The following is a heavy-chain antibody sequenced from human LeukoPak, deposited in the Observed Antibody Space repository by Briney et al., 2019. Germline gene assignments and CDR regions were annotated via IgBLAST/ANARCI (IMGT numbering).Heavy chain of an antibody. CDR1: GYSFTNYW. J-gene: IGHJ4*02. D-gene: IGHD3-9*01. V-gene: IGHV5-51*01. Sequence: GESLKISCKGSGYSFTNYWIGWVRQMPEKGLEWIGIIYPDDSETRYSPSFQGQVTISADKSITTAYLQWSSLKASDTAMYYCARGPATTNFRYPDWVVFHWGQGSLVTVSS. CDR2: IYPDDSET. CDR3: ARGPATTNFRYPDWVVFH.